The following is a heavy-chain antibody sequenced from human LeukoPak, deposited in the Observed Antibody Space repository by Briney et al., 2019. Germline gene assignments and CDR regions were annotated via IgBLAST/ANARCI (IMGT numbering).Heavy chain of an antibody. Sequence: SETLSLTCAVSGGSISSGGYSWSWIRQPPGKGLEWIGSIFHTGSTYYNLSLKSRVTISVDTSKNQFSLKLSSVTAADTAVYYCARSVGEKKSWLDWGQGTLVTVSS. J-gene: IGHJ4*02. CDR3: ARSVGEKKSWLD. V-gene: IGHV4-30-2*03. D-gene: IGHD3-9*01. CDR1: GGSISSGGYS. CDR2: IFHTGST.